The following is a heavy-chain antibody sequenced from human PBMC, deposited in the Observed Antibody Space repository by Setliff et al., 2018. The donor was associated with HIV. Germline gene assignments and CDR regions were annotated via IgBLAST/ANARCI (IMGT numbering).Heavy chain of an antibody. V-gene: IGHV4-39*01. J-gene: IGHJ5*02. CDR2: VFYTETT. Sequence: SETLSLTCSVSGSSIGSSSYHWGWIRQSPREGLEWIGSVFYTETTYYNPSLKSRVTISADTSKNQFSLNLSSVTAADTAVYYCARSGPNKWIHLYHWAQGALVTVSS. D-gene: IGHD5-18*01. CDR1: GSSIGSSSYH. CDR3: ARSGPNKWIHLYH.